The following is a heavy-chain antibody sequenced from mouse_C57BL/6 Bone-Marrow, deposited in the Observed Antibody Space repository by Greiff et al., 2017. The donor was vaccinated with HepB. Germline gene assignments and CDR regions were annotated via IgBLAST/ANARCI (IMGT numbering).Heavy chain of an antibody. Sequence: EVKLMESGPGLVKPSQSLSLTCSVTGYSITSGYYWNWIRQFPGNKLEWMGYISYDGSNNYNPSLKNRISITRDTSKNQFFLKLNSVTTEDTATYYCARVGNPWYFDVWGTGTTVTVSS. CDR1: GYSITSGYY. V-gene: IGHV3-6*01. CDR2: ISYDGSN. J-gene: IGHJ1*03. CDR3: ARVGNPWYFDV. D-gene: IGHD2-1*01.